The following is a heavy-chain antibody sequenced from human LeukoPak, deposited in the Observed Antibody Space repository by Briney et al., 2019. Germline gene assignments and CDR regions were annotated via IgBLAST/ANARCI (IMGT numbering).Heavy chain of an antibody. CDR3: ARGGEPGVAAAGPDY. J-gene: IGHJ4*02. V-gene: IGHV3-33*08. CDR1: GFTFSNYA. CDR2: IWTDGSND. D-gene: IGHD6-13*01. Sequence: QPGGSLRLSCAASGFTFSNYAMSWVRQAPGKGLEWVAVIWTDGSNDQYRDSVKGRFTISRDNSKNTLYLQMNSLRAEDTALYYCARGGEPGVAAAGPDYWGQGTLVTVSS.